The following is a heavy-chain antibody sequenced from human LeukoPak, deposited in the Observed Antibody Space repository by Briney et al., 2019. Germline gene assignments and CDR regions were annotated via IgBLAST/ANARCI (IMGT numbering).Heavy chain of an antibody. D-gene: IGHD1-1*01. V-gene: IGHV4-39*01. J-gene: IGHJ4*02. Sequence: NPSETLSLTCTVSGGSISSSSYYWGWIRQPPGKGLEWIGSIYYSGSTYYNPSLKSRVTISVDTSKNQFSLKLSSVTAADTAVYYCAIGATGAMGYFDYWGQGTLVTVSS. CDR2: IYYSGST. CDR1: GGSISSSSYY. CDR3: AIGATGAMGYFDY.